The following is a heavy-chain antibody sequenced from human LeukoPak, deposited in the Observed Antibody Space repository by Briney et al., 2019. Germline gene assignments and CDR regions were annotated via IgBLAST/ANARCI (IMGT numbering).Heavy chain of an antibody. CDR2: IHSGGTI. J-gene: IGHJ4*02. Sequence: GGSLRLSCAASGFTVSDYYMSWVRQAPGKGLEWVSLIHSGGTIYYTDSVKGRFTISRDNSKNTLYLQMNSLTIEDTAVYYCVFGRYPFDYWGQGTLVTVSS. D-gene: IGHD3-16*02. CDR1: GFTVSDYY. V-gene: IGHV3-66*01. CDR3: VFGRYPFDY.